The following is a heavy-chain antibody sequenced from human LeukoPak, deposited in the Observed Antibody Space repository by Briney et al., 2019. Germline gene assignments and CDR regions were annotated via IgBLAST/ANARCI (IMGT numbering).Heavy chain of an antibody. D-gene: IGHD2-2*03. V-gene: IGHV1-18*04. Sequence: ASVKVSCKASGYTFSRDGISWVRQAPGQGLEWMGWISTYNGNTNYAQKLQGRVTMTTDTSTSTAYMELRSLTSDDTAVYYCARDLGYCGTDGCHRNWLDPWGQGTLVTVSS. J-gene: IGHJ5*02. CDR1: GYTFSRDG. CDR3: ARDLGYCGTDGCHRNWLDP. CDR2: ISTYNGNT.